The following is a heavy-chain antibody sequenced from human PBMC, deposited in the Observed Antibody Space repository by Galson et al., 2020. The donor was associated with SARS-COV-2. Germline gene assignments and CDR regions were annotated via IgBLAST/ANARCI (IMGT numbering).Heavy chain of an antibody. CDR1: GGTFSSYA. CDR2: IIPIFGTA. V-gene: IGHV1-69*13. CDR3: ARNTGGFPEFGFGELLWRGDYYYGMDV. Sequence: SVKVSCKASGGTFSSYAISWVRQAPGQGLEWMGGIIPIFGTANYAQKFQGRVTITADESTSTAYMELSSLRSEDTAVYYCARNTGGFPEFGFGELLWRGDYYYGMDVWGQGTTVTVSS. D-gene: IGHD3-10*01. J-gene: IGHJ6*02.